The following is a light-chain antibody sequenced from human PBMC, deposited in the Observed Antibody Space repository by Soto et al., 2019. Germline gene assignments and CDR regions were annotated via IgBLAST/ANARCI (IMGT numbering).Light chain of an antibody. V-gene: IGLV2-14*03. CDR3: TSFTSRHTYV. J-gene: IGLJ1*01. CDR2: DVS. CDR1: SSDVGGYNY. Sequence: QSVLNPPASLSGSPGQSITISCTGTSSDVGGYNYVSWYQQHPDKAPRLMIYDVSNRPSGVSDRFSGSKSGDTASLTISGLQAEDEADYYCTSFTSRHTYVFGTGTKVTVL.